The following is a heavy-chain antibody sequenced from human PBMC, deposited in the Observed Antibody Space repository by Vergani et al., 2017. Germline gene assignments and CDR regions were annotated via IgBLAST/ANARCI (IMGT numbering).Heavy chain of an antibody. CDR1: GYTFTGYY. CDR2: INPNSGGT. CDR3: ARGGLGIAAAGDAFDI. D-gene: IGHD6-13*01. Sequence: QVQLVQSGAEVKKPGASVKVSCKASGYTFTGYYMHWVRQAPGPGLEWMGWINPNSGGTNYAQKFQGRVTMTRDTSISTAYMELSRLRSDDTAVYYCARGGLGIAAAGDAFDIWGQGTMVTVSS. J-gene: IGHJ3*02. V-gene: IGHV1-2*02.